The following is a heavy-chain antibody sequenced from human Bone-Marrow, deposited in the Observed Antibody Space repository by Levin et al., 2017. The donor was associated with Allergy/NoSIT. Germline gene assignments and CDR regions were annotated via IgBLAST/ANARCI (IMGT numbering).Heavy chain of an antibody. Sequence: GGSLRLSCKASGYTFSDYGISWVRQAPGQGLEWMGWINVNNGHTNYVQKFQGRVTMTTDTSTRTAYMELRSLRSDDTAIYYCARGFEYWGQGTLVTVSS. V-gene: IGHV1-18*01. CDR1: GYTFSDYG. CDR2: INVNNGHT. CDR3: ARGFEY. J-gene: IGHJ4*02.